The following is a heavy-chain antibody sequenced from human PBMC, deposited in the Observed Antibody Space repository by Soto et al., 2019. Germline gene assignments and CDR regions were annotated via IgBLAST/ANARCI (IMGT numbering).Heavy chain of an antibody. CDR1: GFTFSSYG. Sequence: QVQLVESGGGVVQPGRSLRLSCAASGFTFSSYGMHWVRQAPGKGLEWVAVISYDGSNKYYADSVKGRFTISRDNSKNTLYLQMNSLRAEDTAVYYCAKTYCSSTSCYFGGYYYGMDVWGQGTTVTVSS. D-gene: IGHD2-2*01. CDR2: ISYDGSNK. CDR3: AKTYCSSTSCYFGGYYYGMDV. V-gene: IGHV3-30*18. J-gene: IGHJ6*02.